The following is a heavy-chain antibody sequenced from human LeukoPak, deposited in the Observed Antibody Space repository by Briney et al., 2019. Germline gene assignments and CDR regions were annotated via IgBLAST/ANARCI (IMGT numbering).Heavy chain of an antibody. CDR2: IYYSGST. CDR1: GGSISSYY. V-gene: IGHV4-59*01. D-gene: IGHD6-13*01. J-gene: IGHJ5*02. Sequence: SETLSLTCTVSGGSISSYYWSWIRQPPGKGLEWIGHIYYSGSTNYNPSLKSRVTISVDTSRNQFSLKLSSVTAADTAVYYCARDKRRYSSSWRRFDPWGQGTLVTVSS. CDR3: ARDKRRYSSSWRRFDP.